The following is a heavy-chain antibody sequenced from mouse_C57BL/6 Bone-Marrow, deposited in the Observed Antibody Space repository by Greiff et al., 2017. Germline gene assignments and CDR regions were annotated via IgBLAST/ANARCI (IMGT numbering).Heavy chain of an antibody. V-gene: IGHV5-9-1*02. D-gene: IGHD4-1*01. CDR3: TRDQANWDAMDY. J-gene: IGHJ4*01. CDR1: GFTFSSYA. Sequence: EVKLVESGEGLVKPGGSLKLSCAASGFTFSSYAMSWVRQTPEKRLEWVAYISSGGDYIYYADTVKGRFTISRDNARNTLYLQMSSLKSEDTAMYYCTRDQANWDAMDYWGQGTSVTVSS. CDR2: ISSGGDYI.